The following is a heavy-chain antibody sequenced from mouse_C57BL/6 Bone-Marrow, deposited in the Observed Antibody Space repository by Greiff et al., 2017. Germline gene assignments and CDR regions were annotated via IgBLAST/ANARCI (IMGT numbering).Heavy chain of an antibody. J-gene: IGHJ4*01. V-gene: IGHV5-4*03. CDR2: ISDGGSYT. CDR1: GFTFSSYA. D-gene: IGHD2-3*01. CDR3: ARWLLGAMDY. Sequence: EVKLMESGGGLVKPGGSLQLSCAASGFTFSSYAMSWVRQTPEKRLEWVATISDGGSYTYYPDNVKGRFTISRDNAKNNLYLQMSHLKSEDTAMYYCARWLLGAMDYWGQGTSVTVSS.